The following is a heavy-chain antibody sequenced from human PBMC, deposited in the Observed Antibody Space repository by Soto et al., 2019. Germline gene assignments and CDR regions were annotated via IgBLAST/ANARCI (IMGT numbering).Heavy chain of an antibody. D-gene: IGHD3-3*01. CDR2: IIPVFGTP. CDR3: ARGWAGFLPCMDV. CDR1: GGTFRSYA. V-gene: IGHV1-69*13. J-gene: IGHJ6*02. Sequence: SVNVSCKASGGTFRSYAINWVRQAPGHGLEWVGGIIPVFGTPNYAQKFQGRVTITADESTSTASMELSSLRSDDTAVYYCARGWAGFLPCMDVWGQGTTVTVSS.